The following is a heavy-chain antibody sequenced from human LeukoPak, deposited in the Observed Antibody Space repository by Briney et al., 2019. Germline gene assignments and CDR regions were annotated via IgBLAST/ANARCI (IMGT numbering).Heavy chain of an antibody. CDR3: ARVGSGTTWDAFDI. D-gene: IGHD1-1*01. V-gene: IGHV3-7*01. CDR2: IKQDGSEK. J-gene: IGHJ3*02. CDR1: GFTFSSYW. Sequence: GGSLRLSCAASGFTFSSYWMSWVRQAPGKGLEWVANIKQDGSEKYYVDSVKGRFTISRDNAKNSLYLQMNSLRAEDTAVYYCARVGSGTTWDAFDIWGQGTMVTVSS.